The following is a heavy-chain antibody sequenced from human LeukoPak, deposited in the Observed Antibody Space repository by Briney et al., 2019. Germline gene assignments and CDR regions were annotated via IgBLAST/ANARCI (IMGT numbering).Heavy chain of an antibody. CDR2: IYTSGST. V-gene: IGHV4-61*02. D-gene: IGHD6-13*01. CDR1: GGSISSGSYY. CDR3: ARAYSSSWYWNWFDP. J-gene: IGHJ5*02. Sequence: PSETLSLTCTVSGGSISSGSYYWSWIRQPAGKGLEWIGRIYTSGSTTYNSSLKSRVTISLDTSKNHFSLRLSSVTAADTAVYYCARAYSSSWYWNWFDPWGQGTLVTVSS.